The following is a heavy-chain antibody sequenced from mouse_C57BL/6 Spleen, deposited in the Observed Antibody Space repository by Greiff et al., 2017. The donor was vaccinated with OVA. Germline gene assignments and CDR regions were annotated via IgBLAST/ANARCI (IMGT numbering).Heavy chain of an antibody. CDR1: GYTFTSYW. CDR3: ARERGLRLYFDY. J-gene: IGHJ2*01. D-gene: IGHD3-2*02. V-gene: IGHV1-55*01. CDR2: IYPGSGST. Sequence: QVQLKQPGAELVKPGASVKMSCKASGYTFTSYWITWVKQRPGQGLECIGDIYPGSGSTNYNEKFKSKATLTVDTSSSTAYMQLSSLTSEDSAVYYCARERGLRLYFDYWGQGTTLTVSS.